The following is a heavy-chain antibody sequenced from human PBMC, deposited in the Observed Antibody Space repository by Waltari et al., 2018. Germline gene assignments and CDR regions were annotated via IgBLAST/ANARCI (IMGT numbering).Heavy chain of an antibody. V-gene: IGHV1-46*01. CDR1: GGTFSSYA. J-gene: IGHJ5*02. Sequence: QVQLVQSGAEVKKPGSSVKVSCKASGGTFSSYAISWVRQAPGQGLEWMGIINPSGGSTSYAQKFQGRVTMTRDTSTSTVYMELSSLRSEDTAVYYCARERLNFRFWFDPWGQGTLVTVSS. D-gene: IGHD1-1*01. CDR3: ARERLNFRFWFDP. CDR2: INPSGGST.